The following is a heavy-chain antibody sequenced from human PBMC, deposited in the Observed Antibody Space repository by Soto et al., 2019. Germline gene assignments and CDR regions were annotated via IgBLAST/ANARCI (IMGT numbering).Heavy chain of an antibody. V-gene: IGHV1-69*02. J-gene: IGHJ4*02. CDR2: IIPILGIA. CDR3: ARDDGLASCGGDCYS. Sequence: QVQLVQSGAEVKKPGSSVKVSCKASGGTFSSYTISWVRQAPGQGLEWMGRIIPILGIANYAQKFQGRVTIPADKSTSTADMELSSLRSGATAVYYCARDDGLASCGGDCYSWGQGTLVTVSS. D-gene: IGHD2-21*02. CDR1: GGTFSSYT.